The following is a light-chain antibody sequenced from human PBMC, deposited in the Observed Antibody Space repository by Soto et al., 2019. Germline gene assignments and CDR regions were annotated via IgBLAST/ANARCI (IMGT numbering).Light chain of an antibody. CDR2: SND. J-gene: IGLJ2*01. CDR3: AAWDNSLTGHLV. Sequence: QSVLTQPPSASGAPGQSVTISCSGSTSNIGSHSVNWYRRLPGTAPKVVMFSNDERPSGVPDRISGSKSGTSASLTISGLQSEDEADYYCAAWDNSLTGHLVFGGGTKVTVL. CDR1: TSNIGSHS. V-gene: IGLV1-44*01.